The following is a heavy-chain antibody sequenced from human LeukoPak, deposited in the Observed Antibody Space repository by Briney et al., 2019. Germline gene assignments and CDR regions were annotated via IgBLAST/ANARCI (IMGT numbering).Heavy chain of an antibody. CDR3: AKDSQALLWFGELGW. CDR1: GFTFSSYA. Sequence: PGGSLRLSCAASGFTFSSYAMSWVRQAPGKGLEWVSAISGSGGSTYYADSVKGRFTISRDNSKNTLYLQMNSLRAEDTALYYCAKDSQALLWFGELGWWGQGTLVTVSS. V-gene: IGHV3-23*01. CDR2: ISGSGGST. J-gene: IGHJ4*02. D-gene: IGHD3-10*01.